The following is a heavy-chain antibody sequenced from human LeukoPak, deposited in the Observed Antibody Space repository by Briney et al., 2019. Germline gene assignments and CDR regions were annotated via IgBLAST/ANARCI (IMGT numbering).Heavy chain of an antibody. CDR1: GYTFTGYY. J-gene: IGHJ5*02. Sequence: ASVKVSCKASGYTFTGYYMHWVRQAPGQGLEWMGWINPNSGGTNYAQKFQGRVTMTRDTSISTAYMELSRLRSDDTAVYYCARSDYDSSGYYFYNWFDPWGQGTLVTVSS. V-gene: IGHV1-2*02. CDR2: INPNSGGT. D-gene: IGHD3-22*01. CDR3: ARSDYDSSGYYFYNWFDP.